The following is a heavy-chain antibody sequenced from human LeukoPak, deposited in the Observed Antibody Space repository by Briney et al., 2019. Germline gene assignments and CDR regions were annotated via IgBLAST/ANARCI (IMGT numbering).Heavy chain of an antibody. J-gene: IGHJ4*02. CDR3: AKFFDD. Sequence: GGSLRLSCAISGITLSNYGMSWVRQAPGKGLEWVAGISDSGGRTNYADSVRGRFTISRDNAKNSLYLQMNSLTAEDTAVYYCAKFFDDWGQGTLVTVSS. V-gene: IGHV3-23*01. CDR1: GITLSNYG. CDR2: ISDSGGRT.